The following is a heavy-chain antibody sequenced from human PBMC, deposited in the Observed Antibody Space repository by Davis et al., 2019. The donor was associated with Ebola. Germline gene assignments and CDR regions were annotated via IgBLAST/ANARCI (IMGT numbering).Heavy chain of an antibody. D-gene: IGHD6-6*01. CDR1: GGSISSYY. Sequence: PSETLSLTCTVSGGSISSYYWGWIRQPPGKGLEWIGSIYYSGSTYYNPSLKSRVTISVDTSKNQFSLKLSSVTAADTAVYYCARTEYSSSPRAGFDYWGQGTLVTVSS. J-gene: IGHJ4*02. CDR3: ARTEYSSSPRAGFDY. V-gene: IGHV4-39*01. CDR2: IYYSGST.